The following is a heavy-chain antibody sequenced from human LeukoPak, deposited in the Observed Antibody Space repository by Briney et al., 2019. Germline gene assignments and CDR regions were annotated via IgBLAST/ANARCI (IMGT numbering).Heavy chain of an antibody. Sequence: GASVKVSCKASGYTFTGYYVHWVRQAPGQGLEWMGWINPNSGGTNYAQKLQGRVTMTTDTSTSTAYMELRSLRSDDTAVYYCARVRYSSSWDAGGTREGYYYYGMDVWGQGTTVTVSS. J-gene: IGHJ6*02. CDR3: ARVRYSSSWDAGGTREGYYYYGMDV. V-gene: IGHV1-2*02. CDR2: INPNSGGT. CDR1: GYTFTGYY. D-gene: IGHD6-13*01.